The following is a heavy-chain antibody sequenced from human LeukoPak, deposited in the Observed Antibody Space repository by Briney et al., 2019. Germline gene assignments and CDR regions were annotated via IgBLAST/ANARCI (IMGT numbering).Heavy chain of an antibody. CDR1: GDTFTGYY. D-gene: IGHD5-18*01. CDR3: ARGRHPRLRGYSYAHGY. Sequence: SVKGSCKASGDTFTGYYMHWVRQAPGQGLEVIGWINPNRGGTNYAQKFQGRVTMTRDTSISTAYMELRRLRSDDTAVYYRARGRHPRLRGYSYAHGYWGQGTLVTVSS. CDR2: INPNRGGT. V-gene: IGHV1-2*02. J-gene: IGHJ4*02.